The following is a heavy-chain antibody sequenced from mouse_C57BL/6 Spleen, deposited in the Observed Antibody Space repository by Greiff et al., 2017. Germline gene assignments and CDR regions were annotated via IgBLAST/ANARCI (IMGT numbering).Heavy chain of an antibody. CDR2: ISSGGDYI. CDR1: GFTFSSYA. J-gene: IGHJ2*01. CDR3: TRDSNWEEGFDY. V-gene: IGHV5-9-1*02. D-gene: IGHD4-1*01. Sequence: EVQLVESGEGLVKPGGSLKLSCAASGFTFSSYAMSWVRQTPEKRLEWVAYISSGGDYIYYADTVKGRFTISRDNARNTLYLQMSSLKSEDTAMYYCTRDSNWEEGFDYWGQGTTLTVSS.